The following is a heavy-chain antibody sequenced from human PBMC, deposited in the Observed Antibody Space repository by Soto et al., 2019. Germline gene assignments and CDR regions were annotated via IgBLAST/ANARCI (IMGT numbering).Heavy chain of an antibody. D-gene: IGHD6-19*01. J-gene: IGHJ4*02. CDR2: ISGSGATT. CDR3: ARQPPYTSGGYRGAFDY. Sequence: GSLRLSCAASGFTFSSYGMSWVRQAPGKGLEWVSAISGSGATTYYADSVKGRFTVSRDNSKNTLYLQMISLTAEDTAVYYCARQPPYTSGGYRGAFDYWGQGT. CDR1: GFTFSSYG. V-gene: IGHV3-23*01.